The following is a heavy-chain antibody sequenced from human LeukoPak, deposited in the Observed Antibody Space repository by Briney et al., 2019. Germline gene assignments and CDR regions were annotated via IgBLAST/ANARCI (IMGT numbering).Heavy chain of an antibody. V-gene: IGHV3-53*01. J-gene: IGHJ4*02. CDR1: GFTVSSNY. CDR3: ARGTVTAFYFDN. D-gene: IGHD4-11*01. Sequence: GGSLRLSCAASGFTVSSNYMTWVRQAPGKGLEWVSVIYRGGSTYYADSVKGRFTISRDNSKNTLYLQMNSLRAEDTAVYYCARGTVTAFYFDNWGQGTLVIVSS. CDR2: IYRGGST.